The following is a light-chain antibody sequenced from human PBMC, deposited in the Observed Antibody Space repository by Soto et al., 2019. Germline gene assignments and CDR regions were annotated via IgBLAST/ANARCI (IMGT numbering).Light chain of an antibody. V-gene: IGKV1-33*01. J-gene: IGKJ5*01. Sequence: DIQMTQSPSSLSASVGARVTITCQASQDITNYLNWYQQKPGKAPNLLIYGASNLETGFPSRFSGSGSGTDFTFTISSLQAEDIGTYFCQQYDSVFTFGQGTRLEIK. CDR2: GAS. CDR3: QQYDSVFT. CDR1: QDITNY.